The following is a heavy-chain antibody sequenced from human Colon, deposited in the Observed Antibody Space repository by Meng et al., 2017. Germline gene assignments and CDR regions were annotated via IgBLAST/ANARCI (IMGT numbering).Heavy chain of an antibody. CDR2: INHTGNT. Sequence: VQLRRWGAGLLKHSETLSLTCAVYGGSFSGYSWSWIRQPPGKGLEWIGEINHTGNTSYNPSLKSRLTISVDTSKNQFSLNLSSVTAADTALYYCVRQGMTSYSWGYWGQGTLVTVSS. V-gene: IGHV4-34*01. CDR1: GGSFSGYS. D-gene: IGHD3-9*01. CDR3: VRQGMTSYSWGY. J-gene: IGHJ4*02.